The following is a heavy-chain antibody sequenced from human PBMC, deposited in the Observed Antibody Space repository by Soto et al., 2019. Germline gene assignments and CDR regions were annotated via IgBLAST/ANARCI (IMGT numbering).Heavy chain of an antibody. CDR2: AASSPEGYRT. D-gene: IGHD1-26*01. CDR1: GFTFSSYA. CDR3: NKFSGSSSAPAA. V-gene: IGHV3-73*01. J-gene: IGHJ5*02. Sequence: GGSLRLSCAASGFTFSSYAMSWVRQAPGKGLEWVGRAASSPEGYRTTYGASVKGRFTISRDDSQNTAHLQMNSLKTEETAIYYCNKFSGSSSAPAALGPGTLVTVSS.